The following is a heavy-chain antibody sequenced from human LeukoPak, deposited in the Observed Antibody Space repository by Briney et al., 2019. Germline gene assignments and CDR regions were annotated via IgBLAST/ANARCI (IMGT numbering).Heavy chain of an antibody. CDR3: ARAAMVTGPNWFDP. CDR2: ISSNGGST. V-gene: IGHV3-64*01. Sequence: PGGSLRLSCAASGFTFISYAMHWVRQAPGKGLEYVSAISSNGGSTYYANSVKGRFTISRDNSKNTLYLQMGSLRAEDMAVYYCARAAMVTGPNWFDPWGQGTLVTVSS. D-gene: IGHD5-18*01. CDR1: GFTFISYA. J-gene: IGHJ5*02.